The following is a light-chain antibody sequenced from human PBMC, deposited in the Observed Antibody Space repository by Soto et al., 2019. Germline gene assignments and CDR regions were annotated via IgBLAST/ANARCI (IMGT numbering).Light chain of an antibody. J-gene: IGKJ2*01. Sequence: EIVLTQSPGTLSLSPGERATLSCRASHSVSSSYLAWYQQKPGQATRLLIYGASSRATGVPDRFSGSGSGTDFTLTISRLEPEDFAVYYCQQYGSSPTYTFGQGTKLEIK. CDR3: QQYGSSPTYT. CDR1: HSVSSSY. V-gene: IGKV3-20*01. CDR2: GAS.